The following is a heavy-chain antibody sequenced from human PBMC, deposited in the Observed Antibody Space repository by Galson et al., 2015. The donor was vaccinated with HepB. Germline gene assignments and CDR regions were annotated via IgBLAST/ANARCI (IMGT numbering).Heavy chain of an antibody. V-gene: IGHV1-18*01. J-gene: IGHJ4*02. Sequence: SVKVSCKASGYTFTSYGISWVRQAPGQGLEWMGWISAYSGNTNYAQKLQGRVTMTTDTSTSTAYMELRSLRSDDTAVYYCARDRVYCSGGSCYSTVDYWGQGTLVTVSS. CDR2: ISAYSGNT. D-gene: IGHD2-15*01. CDR3: ARDRVYCSGGSCYSTVDY. CDR1: GYTFTSYG.